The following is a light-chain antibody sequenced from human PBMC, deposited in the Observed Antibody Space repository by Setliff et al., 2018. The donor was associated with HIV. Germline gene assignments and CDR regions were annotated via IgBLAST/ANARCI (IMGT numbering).Light chain of an antibody. J-gene: IGLJ1*01. CDR2: GNS. CDR3: QSYDSSLSGSYV. Sequence: QSALTQPPSVSGAPGQRVTISCTGSSSNIGAGYDVHWYQQLPGTAPKILIYGNSNRPSGVPDRFSGSKSGTSASLAITGLQADDEADYYCQSYDSSLSGSYVFGTGTKVTVL. V-gene: IGLV1-40*01. CDR1: SSNIGAGYD.